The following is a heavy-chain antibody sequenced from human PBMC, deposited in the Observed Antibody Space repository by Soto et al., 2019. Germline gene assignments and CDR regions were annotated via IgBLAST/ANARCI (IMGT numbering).Heavy chain of an antibody. V-gene: IGHV3-23*01. CDR2: ISGSGGST. CDR1: GFTFSSYA. CDR3: AKRPGYCSSTSCLLYYFDY. D-gene: IGHD2-2*01. Sequence: GSLRLSCAASGFTFSSYAMSWVRQAPGKGLEWVSAISGSGGSTYYADSVKGRFTISRDNSKNTLYLQMNSLRAEDTAVYYCAKRPGYCSSTSCLLYYFDYWGQGTLVTVSS. J-gene: IGHJ4*02.